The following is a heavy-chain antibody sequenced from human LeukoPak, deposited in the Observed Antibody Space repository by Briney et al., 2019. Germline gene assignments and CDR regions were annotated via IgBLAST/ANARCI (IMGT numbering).Heavy chain of an antibody. V-gene: IGHV5-51*01. Sequence: AGESLKISCKGSGYSFTSYWIGWVRQMPGKGLEWMGIIYPGDSDTRYSPSFQGQVTISADKSISTAYLQWSSLKASDTAMYYCARVLEGYYDSSGPYYVSHFFDYWGQGTLVTVSS. D-gene: IGHD3-22*01. CDR3: ARVLEGYYDSSGPYYVSHFFDY. CDR2: IYPGDSDT. CDR1: GYSFTSYW. J-gene: IGHJ4*02.